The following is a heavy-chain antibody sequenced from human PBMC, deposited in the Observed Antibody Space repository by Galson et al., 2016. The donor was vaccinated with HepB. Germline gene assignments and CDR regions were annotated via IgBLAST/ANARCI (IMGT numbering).Heavy chain of an antibody. CDR1: GFTFDDYT. CDR3: ANDISYYGSGLDY. Sequence: LRLPCAASGFTFDDYTMHWVRQAPGKGLEWVSLISWDGGSTYYEDSVQGRFTITSDNSKKSLYLQMNSLITEDTALYYCANDISYYGSGLDYWGQGTLVTVSS. D-gene: IGHD3-10*01. V-gene: IGHV3-43*01. CDR2: ISWDGGST. J-gene: IGHJ4*02.